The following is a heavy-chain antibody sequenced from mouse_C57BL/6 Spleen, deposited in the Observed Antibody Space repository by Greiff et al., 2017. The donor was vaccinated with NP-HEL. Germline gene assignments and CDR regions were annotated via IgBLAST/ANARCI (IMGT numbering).Heavy chain of an antibody. CDR1: GFTFSDYG. J-gene: IGHJ2*01. CDR3: ARDTTVPQYYFDY. CDR2: ISSGSSTI. V-gene: IGHV5-17*01. D-gene: IGHD1-1*01. Sequence: EVMLVESGGGLVKPGGSLKLSCAASGFTFSDYGMHWVRQAPEKGLEWVAYISSGSSTIYYADTVKGRFTISRDNAKNTLFLQMTSLRSEDTAMYYCARDTTVPQYYFDYWGQGTTLTVSS.